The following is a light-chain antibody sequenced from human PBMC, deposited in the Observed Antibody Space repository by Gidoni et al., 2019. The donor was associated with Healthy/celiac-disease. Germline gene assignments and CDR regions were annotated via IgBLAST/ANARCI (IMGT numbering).Light chain of an antibody. Sequence: EIVMTQSPATLSVSPGERATLSCRASQSVSSNLAWYQQKPGQAPRLLIYGASTRATGIPARFSGSGSGTEFTLTISSLQSEDFAVYYCQQYNNWPPGLTFGQXTKVEIK. J-gene: IGKJ1*01. V-gene: IGKV3-15*01. CDR2: GAS. CDR3: QQYNNWPPGLT. CDR1: QSVSSN.